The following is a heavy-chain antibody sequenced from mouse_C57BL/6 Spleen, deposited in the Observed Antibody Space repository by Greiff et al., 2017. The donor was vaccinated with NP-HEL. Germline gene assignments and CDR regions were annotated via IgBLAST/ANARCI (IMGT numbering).Heavy chain of an antibody. CDR2: IYPGDGDT. CDR1: GYAFSSSW. J-gene: IGHJ2*01. V-gene: IGHV1-82*01. Sequence: QVQLKQSGPELVKPGASVKISCKASGYAFSSSWMNWVKQRPGKGLEWIGRIYPGDGDTNYNGKFKGKATLTADKSSSTAYMQLSSLTSEDSAVYFCARRRDYYGSSLFDYWGQGTTLTVSS. CDR3: ARRRDYYGSSLFDY. D-gene: IGHD1-1*01.